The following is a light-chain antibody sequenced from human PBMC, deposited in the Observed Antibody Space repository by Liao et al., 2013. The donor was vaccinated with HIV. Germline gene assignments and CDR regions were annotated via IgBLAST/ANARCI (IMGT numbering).Light chain of an antibody. V-gene: IGLV3-1*01. J-gene: IGLJ2*01. CDR2: QNY. Sequence: SYELTQPPSVSVSPGQTASITCSGDKLGDKFAYWYQQRPGQSPVLVIYQNYKRPSGIPERFSASNSGNTATLTITVTQATDEADYYCQVWDTSTVTFGRGTKLTVL. CDR1: KLGDKF. CDR3: QVWDTSTVT.